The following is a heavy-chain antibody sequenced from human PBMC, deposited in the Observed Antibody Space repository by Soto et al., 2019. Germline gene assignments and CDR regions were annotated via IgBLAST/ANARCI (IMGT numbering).Heavy chain of an antibody. CDR1: GYTFTTYG. Sequence: QVQLVQSGTEVKKPGVSVKVSCKASGYTFTTYGLTWVRQAPGQGLEWMGWISPHNGNTNYPQKFQGRVTMTTDTSTSTAYMELRSLRSDDTAVYYCAREYYDILTGYRGLNYWGQGTLVTVSS. V-gene: IGHV1-18*04. J-gene: IGHJ4*02. CDR3: AREYYDILTGYRGLNY. D-gene: IGHD3-9*01. CDR2: ISPHNGNT.